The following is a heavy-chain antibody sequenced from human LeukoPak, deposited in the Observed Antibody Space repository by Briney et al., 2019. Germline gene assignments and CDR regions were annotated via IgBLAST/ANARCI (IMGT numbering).Heavy chain of an antibody. D-gene: IGHD6-19*01. CDR3: ARQAESYWYFDL. V-gene: IGHV1-2*04. CDR1: GYTFTGYY. Sequence: ASVKVSCKATGYTFTGYYIHWVRQAPGQGLEWMGWINPNSGATNYAQQFQGWVTMTRDTSISTAYMELRRLTSDDTAVYYCARQAESYWYFDLWGRGTLVSVSS. CDR2: INPNSGAT. J-gene: IGHJ2*01.